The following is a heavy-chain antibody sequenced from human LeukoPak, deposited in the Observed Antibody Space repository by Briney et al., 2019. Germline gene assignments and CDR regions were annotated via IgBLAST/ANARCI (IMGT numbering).Heavy chain of an antibody. CDR2: ISSSSSTI. V-gene: IGHV3-48*01. D-gene: IGHD3-3*01. J-gene: IGHJ4*02. Sequence: PGGSLRLSCAASGFTFSSYSMNWVRQAPGKGLEWVSYISSSSSTIYYADSVKGRFTISRNNAKNSLYLQMNSLRAEDTAVYYCARGPEGLRFLEWLTGYWGQGTLVTVSS. CDR3: ARGPEGLRFLEWLTGY. CDR1: GFTFSSYS.